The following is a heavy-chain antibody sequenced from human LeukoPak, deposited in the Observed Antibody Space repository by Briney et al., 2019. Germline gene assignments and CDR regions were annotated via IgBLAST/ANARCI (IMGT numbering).Heavy chain of an antibody. D-gene: IGHD3-10*01. J-gene: IGHJ4*02. CDR3: ARSYFGEPADH. V-gene: IGHV3-30*04. Sequence: GGSLRLSCEASRFTFSGFTMHWVRQAPGKGLEWVAAIEYDERKKYYADFVKGRFSTSRDNSRNTLYLQMNSLRPEDTALYNCARSYFGEPADHWGQGTLVTVSS. CDR1: RFTFSGFT. CDR2: IEYDERKK.